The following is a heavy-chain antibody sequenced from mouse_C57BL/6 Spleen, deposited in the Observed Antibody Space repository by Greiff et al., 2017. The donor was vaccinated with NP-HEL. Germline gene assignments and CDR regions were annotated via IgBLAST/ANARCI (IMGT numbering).Heavy chain of an antibody. V-gene: IGHV1-82*01. CDR2: IYPGDGDT. J-gene: IGHJ2*01. D-gene: IGHD3-2*02. Sequence: VKLMESGPELVKPGASVKISCKASGYAFSSSWMNWVKQRPGKGLEWIGRIYPGDGDTNYNGKFKGKATLTADKSSSTAYMQLSSLTSEDSAVYFCAIRLRGYWGQGTTLTVSS. CDR3: AIRLRGY. CDR1: GYAFSSSW.